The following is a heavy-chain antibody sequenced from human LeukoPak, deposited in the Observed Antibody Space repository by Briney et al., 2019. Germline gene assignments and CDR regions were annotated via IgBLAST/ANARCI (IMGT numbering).Heavy chain of an antibody. D-gene: IGHD2-21*02. CDR2: IGTAGDT. CDR3: ARAEVTLDAFDI. V-gene: IGHV3-13*01. J-gene: IGHJ3*02. CDR1: GFTFSSYD. Sequence: HPGGSLRLSCAASGFTFSSYDMHWVRQATGEGLEWVSAIGTAGDTYYPGSVKGRFTISRENAKNSLYLQMNSLRAGDTAVYYCARAEVTLDAFDIWGQGTMVTVSS.